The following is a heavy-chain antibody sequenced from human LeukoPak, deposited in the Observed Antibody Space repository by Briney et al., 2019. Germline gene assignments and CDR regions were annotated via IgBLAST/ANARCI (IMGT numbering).Heavy chain of an antibody. V-gene: IGHV3-21*01. CDR2: ISSSSSYI. D-gene: IGHD4/OR15-4a*01. CDR3: CLYESDYGAFDI. J-gene: IGHJ3*02. Sequence: PGGSLRLSCAASGFTFSSYSMNWVRQAPGKGLEWVSSISSSSSYIYYADSVKGRFTISRDNAKNSLYLQMNSLRAEDTAVYYCCLYESDYGAFDIWGQGTMVTVSS. CDR1: GFTFSSYS.